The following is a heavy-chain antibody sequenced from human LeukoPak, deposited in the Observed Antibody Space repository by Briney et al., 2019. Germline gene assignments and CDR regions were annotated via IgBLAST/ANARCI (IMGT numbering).Heavy chain of an antibody. CDR1: GGSISSYY. CDR3: ARPYSSGWYGIIDY. CDR2: IYTSGST. Sequence: SETLSLTCTVSGGSISSYYWSWIRQPAGKGLEWIGRIYTSGSTNYNPSLKSRVTMSVDTSKNQFSLKLSSVTAADTAVYYCARPYSSGWYGIIDYWGQGTLVTVSS. V-gene: IGHV4-4*07. D-gene: IGHD6-19*01. J-gene: IGHJ4*02.